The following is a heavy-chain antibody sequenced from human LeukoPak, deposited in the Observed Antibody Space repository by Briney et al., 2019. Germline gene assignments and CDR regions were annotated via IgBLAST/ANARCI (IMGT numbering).Heavy chain of an antibody. CDR1: GFTFSSYA. V-gene: IGHV4-59*01. J-gene: IGHJ3*02. CDR2: IYYSGST. D-gene: IGHD1-1*01. CDR3: ASPRKNNWYDAFDI. Sequence: GSLRLSCAASGFTFSSYAMSWIRQPPGKGLEWIGYIYYSGSTNYNPSLKSRVTISVDTSKNQFSLKPSSVTAADTAVYYCASPRKNNWYDAFDIWGQGTMVTVSS.